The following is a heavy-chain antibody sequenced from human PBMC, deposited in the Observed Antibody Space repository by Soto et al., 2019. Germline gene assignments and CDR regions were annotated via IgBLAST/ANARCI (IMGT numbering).Heavy chain of an antibody. D-gene: IGHD3-16*02. CDR2: IHHSGIT. J-gene: IGHJ4*02. CDR1: GDSLSTDYW. Sequence: SETLSLTCTVSGDSLSTDYWWSWVRQPPGKGLEWIGEIHHSGITNYIQSVRSRVTMSVDKSNNQVSLELTSVAAADTAVYYCARGISYRWVYWGQGILVTVSA. CDR3: ARGISYRWVY. V-gene: IGHV4-4*02.